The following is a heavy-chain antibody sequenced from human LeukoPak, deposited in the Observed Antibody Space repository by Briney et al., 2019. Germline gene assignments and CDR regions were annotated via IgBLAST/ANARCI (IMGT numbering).Heavy chain of an antibody. D-gene: IGHD3-9*01. CDR1: GFTFSDYY. Sequence: GGSLRLSCAASGFTFSDYYMSWTRQAPGKGLEWVSYISSSSSYTNYADSVKGRFTISRDNAKNSLYLQMNSLRAEDTAVYYCARDALTGAEYFQHWGQGTLVTVSS. V-gene: IGHV3-11*06. J-gene: IGHJ1*01. CDR2: ISSSSSYT. CDR3: ARDALTGAEYFQH.